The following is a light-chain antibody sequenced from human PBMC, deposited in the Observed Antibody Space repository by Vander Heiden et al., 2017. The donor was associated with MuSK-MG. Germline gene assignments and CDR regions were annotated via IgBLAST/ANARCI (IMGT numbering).Light chain of an antibody. J-gene: IGKJ2*01. Sequence: DIQMTQSPSTLSASVGDRVTITCRASQSISIWLAWYQQKPGKAPDLLIYKASTLESGVPSRFSGSGSGTEFTFTISSLQPDDFATYYCQQYNTYPYTFGQGTKLEIK. V-gene: IGKV1-5*03. CDR1: QSISIW. CDR2: KAS. CDR3: QQYNTYPYT.